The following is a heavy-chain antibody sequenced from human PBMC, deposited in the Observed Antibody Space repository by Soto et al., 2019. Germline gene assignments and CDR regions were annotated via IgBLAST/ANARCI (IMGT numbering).Heavy chain of an antibody. J-gene: IGHJ4*02. Sequence: GRSLRLSCAALGFTYTSYARGWVLQAPGKGLECVSVVSRGGSTHYADSVTGRFIVSRDNSKNKVSLQMNSLRADDTAVYYCAKSRGAGGHFDYWGQGALVTVS. D-gene: IGHD2-15*01. V-gene: IGHV3-23*01. CDR3: AKSRGAGGHFDY. CDR2: VSRGGST. CDR1: GFTYTSYA.